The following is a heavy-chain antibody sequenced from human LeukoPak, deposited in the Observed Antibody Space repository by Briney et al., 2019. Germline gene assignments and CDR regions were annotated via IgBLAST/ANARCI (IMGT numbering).Heavy chain of an antibody. CDR1: GFTFSSYE. CDR3: ATYHFRGATHYFDY. Sequence: GSLRLSCAASGFTFSSYEMNWVRQAPGKGLEWIAYIYYSGSTNYNPSLKSRVTISVDTSKNQFSLKLSSVTAADTAVYYCATYHFRGATHYFDYWGQGTLVTVSS. J-gene: IGHJ4*02. D-gene: IGHD3-10*02. CDR2: IYYSGST. V-gene: IGHV4-59*01.